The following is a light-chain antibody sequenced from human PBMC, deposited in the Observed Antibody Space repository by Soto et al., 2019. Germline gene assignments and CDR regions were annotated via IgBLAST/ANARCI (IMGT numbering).Light chain of an antibody. CDR2: DAS. CDR3: QQRNNWRLS. CDR1: QSVSSC. V-gene: IGKV3-11*02. Sequence: EIVLTQSPATLSLSPGERATLSCRASQSVSSCLAWYQQKPGEAATLLIYDASNRATGITARCSGSRCARDFTLPIISLEPEDFSVYYCQQRNNWRLSFGHGTKVDIK. J-gene: IGKJ3*01.